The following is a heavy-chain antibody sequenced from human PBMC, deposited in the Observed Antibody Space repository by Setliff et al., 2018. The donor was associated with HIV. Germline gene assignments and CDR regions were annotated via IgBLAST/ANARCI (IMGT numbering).Heavy chain of an antibody. CDR2: INPKNGVA. Sequence: ASVKVSCKASGYTFVDFYIHRVRQAPAQGLEWMGRINPKNGVADYLKKFQDRVIMTRDTSTNTAHMELIRPRHEDTAIYYCARAHYSVAMTRNRFDPWGQGTLVTVS. CDR1: GYTFVDFY. J-gene: IGHJ5*02. V-gene: IGHV1-2*06. D-gene: IGHD5-12*01. CDR3: ARAHYSVAMTRNRFDP.